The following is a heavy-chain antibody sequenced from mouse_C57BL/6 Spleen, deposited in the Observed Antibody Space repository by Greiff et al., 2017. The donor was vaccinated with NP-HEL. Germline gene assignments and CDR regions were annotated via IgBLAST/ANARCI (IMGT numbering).Heavy chain of an antibody. CDR1: GYTFTSYW. V-gene: IGHV1-55*01. Sequence: VQLQQPGAELVKPGASVKMSCKASGYTFTSYWITWVKQRPGQGLEWIGDIYPGSGSTNYNEKFKSKATLTVDTSSSTAYMQLSSLTSEDSAVYYCARPLYYGNYEVLFAYWGQGTLVTVS. CDR3: ARPLYYGNYEVLFAY. D-gene: IGHD2-1*01. J-gene: IGHJ3*01. CDR2: IYPGSGST.